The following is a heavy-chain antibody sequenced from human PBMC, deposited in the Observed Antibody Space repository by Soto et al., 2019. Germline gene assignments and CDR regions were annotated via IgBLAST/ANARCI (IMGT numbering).Heavy chain of an antibody. D-gene: IGHD3-3*01. CDR3: AKEFWCGATATTGIYTLSLLAALTIWSWGVPETLLCSV. CDR2: ISYDGSNK. J-gene: IGHJ6*01. Sequence: GGSLRLSCAASGFTFSSYGMHWVRQAPGKGLEWVAVISYDGSNKYYADSVKGRFTISRDNSKNTLYLQMNSLRAEDTAVYYCAKEFWCGATATTGIYTLSLLAALTIWSWGVPETLLCSVW. V-gene: IGHV3-30*18. CDR1: GFTFSSYG.